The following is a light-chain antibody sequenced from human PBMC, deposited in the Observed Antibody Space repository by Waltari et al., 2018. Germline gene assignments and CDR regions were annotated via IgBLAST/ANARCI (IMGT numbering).Light chain of an antibody. CDR2: HPS. CDR1: QGVGKY. V-gene: IGKV3-20*01. Sequence: EIVLTQSPGTLSLSPGERATLSCRASQGVGKYLAWYQQRTGQAPRILLYHPSLRATGIPXXFSGSGYGTDFSLTISXLEPEDFAVYYCQKYDFLPATFGQGTTVEIK. J-gene: IGKJ1*01. CDR3: QKYDFLPAT.